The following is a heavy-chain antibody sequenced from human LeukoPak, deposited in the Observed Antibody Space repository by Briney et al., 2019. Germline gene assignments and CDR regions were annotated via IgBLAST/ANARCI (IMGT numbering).Heavy chain of an antibody. CDR3: ARGGPSSGWGNYNWFDP. CDR1: GYTFTGYY. V-gene: IGHV1-2*04. Sequence: GASVKVSCKASGYTFTGYYMHWVRQAPGQGLEWMGWINPNSGGTNYAQKFQDWVTMTRDTSISTAYMELSRLRSDDTAVYYCARGGPSSGWGNYNWFDPWGQGTLVTVSS. J-gene: IGHJ5*02. CDR2: INPNSGGT. D-gene: IGHD6-19*01.